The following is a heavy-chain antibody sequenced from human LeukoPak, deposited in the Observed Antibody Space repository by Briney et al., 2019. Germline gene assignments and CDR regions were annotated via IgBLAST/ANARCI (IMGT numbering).Heavy chain of an antibody. D-gene: IGHD4-17*01. CDR1: GFTFSNYG. J-gene: IGHJ4*02. CDR2: IWYDGSNK. Sequence: GRSLGLSCAASGFTFSNYGMHWVRQAPGKGLEWVAVIWYDGSNKYYADSVKGRFTISRDNSKNTLYLQMNSLRAEDTAVYYCAKVGHGDYYLDYWGQGTLVTVSS. V-gene: IGHV3-33*06. CDR3: AKVGHGDYYLDY.